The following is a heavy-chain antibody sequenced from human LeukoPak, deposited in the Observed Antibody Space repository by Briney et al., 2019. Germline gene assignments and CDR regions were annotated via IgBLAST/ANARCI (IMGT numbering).Heavy chain of an antibody. CDR1: GGSFSGYY. D-gene: IGHD3-22*01. CDR3: ASLKTRYYCDSSGYPRWYFDY. CDR2: INHSGST. Sequence: SETLSLTCAVYGGSFSGYYWSWIRQPPGKGLEWIGEINHSGSTNYNPSLKSRVTISVDTSKNQFSLKLSSVTAADTAVYYCASLKTRYYCDSSGYPRWYFDYWGQGTLVTVSS. J-gene: IGHJ4*02. V-gene: IGHV4-34*01.